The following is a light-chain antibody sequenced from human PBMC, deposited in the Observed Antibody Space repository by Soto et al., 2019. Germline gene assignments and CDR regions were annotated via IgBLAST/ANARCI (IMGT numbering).Light chain of an antibody. Sequence: QSVLTQPPSASGTPGQRVTISCSGSISNIGSNPVDWYQQLPGTAPKLLIYTNNQRPSGVPDRFSGSKSGTSASLAISGLQSGDEADYYCAAWDDSLNGVIFGGGTQLTVL. CDR3: AAWDDSLNGVI. V-gene: IGLV1-44*01. CDR1: ISNIGSNP. J-gene: IGLJ7*01. CDR2: TNN.